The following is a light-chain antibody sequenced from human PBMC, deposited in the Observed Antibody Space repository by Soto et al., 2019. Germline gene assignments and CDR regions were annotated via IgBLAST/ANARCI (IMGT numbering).Light chain of an antibody. V-gene: IGKV4-1*01. Sequence: DIVMTQSPDSLAVSLGARATINCKSSQSVLYSSNNKNYLAWYQQKPGQPPKLLIYWASTRESGVPDRFSGSRSRTDFTLAISSLQAEDVAVYYCQQYYSSPWTFGQGTKVEIK. CDR2: WAS. CDR3: QQYYSSPWT. CDR1: QSVLYSSNNKNY. J-gene: IGKJ1*01.